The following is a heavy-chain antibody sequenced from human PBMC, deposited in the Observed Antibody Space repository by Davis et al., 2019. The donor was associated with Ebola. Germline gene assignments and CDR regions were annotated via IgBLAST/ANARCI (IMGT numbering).Heavy chain of an antibody. CDR1: GYNFTKYW. Sequence: GESLKISCNVSGYNFTKYWIGWVRQMPGKGLEWMGIIYPGDSDTRYSPSFQGQVTFSVDKSIRTAYLHWNSLKASDTATYYCARQGTTSWDSWGQGTLVTVSS. J-gene: IGHJ4*02. D-gene: IGHD2-2*01. CDR3: ARQGTTSWDS. CDR2: IYPGDSDT. V-gene: IGHV5-51*01.